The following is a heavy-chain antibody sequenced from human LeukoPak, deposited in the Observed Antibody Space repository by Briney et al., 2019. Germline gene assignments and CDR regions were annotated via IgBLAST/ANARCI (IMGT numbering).Heavy chain of an antibody. CDR3: ATQEGYDSGWYYFDY. CDR2: ISGSGGNT. V-gene: IGHV3-23*01. Sequence: GGSLRLSCSASGFTFKSYAMHWVRQAPGKGLEWVSAISGSGGNTYYADSVKGRFTISRDNSKNTLYLQMDSLRAEDTAVYYCATQEGYDSGWYYFDYWGQGTLVTVSS. CDR1: GFTFKSYA. J-gene: IGHJ4*02. D-gene: IGHD6-19*01.